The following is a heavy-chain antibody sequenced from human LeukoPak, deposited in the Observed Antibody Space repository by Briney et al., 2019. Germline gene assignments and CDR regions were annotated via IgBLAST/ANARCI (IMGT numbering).Heavy chain of an antibody. CDR1: GYTFTSYG. J-gene: IGHJ5*02. CDR2: ISAYNGNT. CDR3: ARDEGCSGGSCYLDNWFDP. Sequence: ASVKVSCKASGYTFTSYGISWVRQAPGQGLEWMGWISAYNGNTNYAQKLQGRVTMTTDTSTSTAYMELRSLRSDDTAVYYCARDEGCSGGSCYLDNWFDPWGQGTLVTVSS. V-gene: IGHV1-18*01. D-gene: IGHD2-15*01.